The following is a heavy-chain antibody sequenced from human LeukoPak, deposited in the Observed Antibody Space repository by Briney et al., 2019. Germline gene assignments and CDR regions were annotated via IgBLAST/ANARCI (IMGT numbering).Heavy chain of an antibody. J-gene: IGHJ4*02. CDR2: IYPGDSDT. V-gene: IGHV5-51*01. CDR1: GYSFATFW. Sequence: GESLKISFQGSGYSFATFWIAWVRQMPGEGLEWMGIIYPGDSDTTYSPSFQGQVTISADRSATSAYLRWTSLKASVTAIYYCARQRGTGWYDYWGQGTLVTVSS. CDR3: ARQRGTGWYDY. D-gene: IGHD6-19*01.